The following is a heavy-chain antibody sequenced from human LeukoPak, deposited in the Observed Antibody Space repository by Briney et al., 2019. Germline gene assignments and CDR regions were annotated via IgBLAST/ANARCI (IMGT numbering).Heavy chain of an antibody. J-gene: IGHJ4*02. CDR1: GFTFTNSA. CDR2: VSGSGGNT. CDR3: AKSLAVPGSPDY. Sequence: GGSLRLSCAASGFTFTNSAMTWVRQAPVKALEWVSTVSGSGGNTYYADSVKGRFTISRDNSENTLYLQMNSLRAQDTAVYYCAKSLAVPGSPDYWGQGTLVTVSS. V-gene: IGHV3-23*01. D-gene: IGHD6-19*01.